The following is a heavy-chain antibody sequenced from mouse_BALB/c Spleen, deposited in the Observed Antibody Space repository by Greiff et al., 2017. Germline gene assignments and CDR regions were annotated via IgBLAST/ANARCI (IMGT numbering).Heavy chain of an antibody. CDR2: IYPGDGDT. D-gene: IGHD1-1*01. Sequence: QVQLQQSGAELARPGASVKLSCKASGYTFTSYWMQWVKQRPGQGLEWIGAIYPGDGDTRYTQKFKGKATLTADKSSSTAYMQLSSLASEDSAVYYCARDNYGSSPFAYWGQGTLVTVSA. J-gene: IGHJ3*01. CDR1: GYTFTSYW. CDR3: ARDNYGSSPFAY. V-gene: IGHV1-87*01.